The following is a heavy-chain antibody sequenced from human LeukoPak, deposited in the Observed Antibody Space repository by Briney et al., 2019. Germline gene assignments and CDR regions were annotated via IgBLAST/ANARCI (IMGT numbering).Heavy chain of an antibody. V-gene: IGHV3-20*04. J-gene: IGHJ4*02. CDR3: ARDGRSGWYTDQ. D-gene: IGHD6-19*01. CDR1: GFTLNDYG. Sequence: GGSLRLSCAASGFTLNDYGMSWVRQAPGKGLEWVAGINWNGGSTDYADSLKGRFTISRDNTKNSLYLQMNSLRAEDTAFYYCARDGRSGWYTDQWGQGTLVTVSS. CDR2: INWNGGST.